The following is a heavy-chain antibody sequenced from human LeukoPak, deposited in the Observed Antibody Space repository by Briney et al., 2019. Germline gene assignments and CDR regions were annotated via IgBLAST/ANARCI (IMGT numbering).Heavy chain of an antibody. CDR1: GYSISSGYH. CDR2: IYHSGRT. CDR3: ARYWGIAAAY. J-gene: IGHJ4*02. D-gene: IGHD6-13*01. V-gene: IGHV4-38-2*02. Sequence: SETLSLTCTVSGYSISSGYHWGWIRQPPGKGLEWIGSIYHSGRTYYNPSLKSRVTISEDTSKNQFSLKLSSVTAADTAVYYCARYWGIAAAYWGQGTLVTVSS.